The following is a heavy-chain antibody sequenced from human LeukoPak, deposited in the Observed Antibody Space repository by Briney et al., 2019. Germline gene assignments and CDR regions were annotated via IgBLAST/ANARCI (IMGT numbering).Heavy chain of an antibody. Sequence: SVKVSCKASGGTFSSYAISWVRQAPGQGLEWMGGIIPIFGTAIYAQKFQGRVTMTEDTSTDTAYMELSSLRSEDTAVYYCATLPMVRGVSAFDIWGQGTMVTVSS. J-gene: IGHJ3*02. CDR3: ATLPMVRGVSAFDI. V-gene: IGHV1-69*06. CDR2: IIPIFGTA. CDR1: GGTFSSYA. D-gene: IGHD3-10*01.